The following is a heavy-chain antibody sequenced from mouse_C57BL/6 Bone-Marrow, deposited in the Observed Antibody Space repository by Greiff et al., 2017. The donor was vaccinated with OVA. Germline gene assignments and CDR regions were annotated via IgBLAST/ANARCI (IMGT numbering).Heavy chain of an antibody. V-gene: IGHV1-69*01. CDR3: ARIYYGSSGWYFDV. CDR1: GYTFTSYW. CDR2: IDPSDSYT. J-gene: IGHJ1*03. Sequence: VQLQQPGAELVMPGASVKLSCKASGYTFTSYWMHWVKQRPGQGLEWIGEIDPSDSYTNYNQKFKGKSTLTVDKSSSTAYMQLSSLTSEDSAVYYCARIYYGSSGWYFDVWGTGTTVTVSS. D-gene: IGHD1-1*01.